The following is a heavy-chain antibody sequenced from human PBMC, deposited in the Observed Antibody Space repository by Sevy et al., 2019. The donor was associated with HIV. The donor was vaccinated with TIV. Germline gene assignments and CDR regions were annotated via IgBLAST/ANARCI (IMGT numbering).Heavy chain of an antibody. CDR1: GFTFDDYT. V-gene: IGHV3-43*01. CDR2: ISWDGGST. Sequence: GGSLRLSCAASGFTFDDYTMHWVRQAPGKGLEWVSLISWDGGSTYYADSVKRRFTISRDNSKNSLYLQMNSLRTEDTALYYCAKDMGRRDYYVSGSPPNGMDVWGQGTTVTVSS. CDR3: AKDMGRRDYYVSGSPPNGMDV. D-gene: IGHD3-10*01. J-gene: IGHJ6*02.